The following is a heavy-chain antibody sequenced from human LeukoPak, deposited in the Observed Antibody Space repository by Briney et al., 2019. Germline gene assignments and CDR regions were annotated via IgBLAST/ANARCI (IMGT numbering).Heavy chain of an antibody. CDR3: ASTAAGIDY. Sequence: EASVKVSCKASGYTFTGYYMHWVRQAPGQGLEWMGWISAYNGNTNYAQKLQGRVTMTTDTSTSTAYMELRSLRSDDTAVYYCASTAAGIDYWGQGTLVTVSS. D-gene: IGHD6-13*01. CDR2: ISAYNGNT. J-gene: IGHJ4*02. V-gene: IGHV1-18*04. CDR1: GYTFTGYY.